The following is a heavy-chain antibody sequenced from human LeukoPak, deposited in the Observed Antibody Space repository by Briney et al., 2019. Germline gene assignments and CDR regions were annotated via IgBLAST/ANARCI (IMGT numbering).Heavy chain of an antibody. Sequence: SGTLSLTCVVSGLSVSSGYWWSWVRQPPGKGLEWIGQIHHSGPHYNPSPKSRVTISMDTFKNQFSLELTSVTAADTAMYYCTRNDDFSLDYWGQGTLVTVSS. D-gene: IGHD2-21*02. J-gene: IGHJ4*02. CDR3: TRNDDFSLDY. CDR2: IHHSGP. V-gene: IGHV4/OR15-8*01. CDR1: GLSVSSGYW.